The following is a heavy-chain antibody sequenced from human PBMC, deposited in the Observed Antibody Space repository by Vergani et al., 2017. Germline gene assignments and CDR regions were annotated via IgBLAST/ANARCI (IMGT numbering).Heavy chain of an antibody. V-gene: IGHV3-48*03. CDR3: AREGAPYEFWSTSYAFDI. J-gene: IGHJ3*02. CDR2: ISSSGSII. D-gene: IGHD3-3*01. CDR1: GFTFSSYE. Sequence: EVQLVESGGGLVQPGGSLRLSCAASGFTFSSYEMNWVRQAPGKGLEWVSYISSSGSIIYYADSVKGRFTISRDNAKDSLYLQMNSLRAEDTAVYYCAREGAPYEFWSTSYAFDIWGQGTMVTVSS.